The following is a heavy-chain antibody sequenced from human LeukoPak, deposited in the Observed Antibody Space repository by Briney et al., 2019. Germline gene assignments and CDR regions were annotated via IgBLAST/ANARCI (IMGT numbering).Heavy chain of an antibody. D-gene: IGHD3-3*01. CDR3: ARSGSGPDFWSGYSYYGMDV. Sequence: ASVKVSCKASGYTFTSYDINWVRQATGQGLERMGWMNPNSGNTGYAQKFQGRVTMTRNTSISTAYMELSSLRSEDTAVYYCARSGSGPDFWSGYSYYGMDVWGQGTTVTVSS. CDR1: GYTFTSYD. CDR2: MNPNSGNT. J-gene: IGHJ6*02. V-gene: IGHV1-8*01.